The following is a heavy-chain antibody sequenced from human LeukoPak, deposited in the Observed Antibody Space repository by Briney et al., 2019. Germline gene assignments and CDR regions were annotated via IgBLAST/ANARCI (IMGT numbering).Heavy chain of an antibody. CDR2: ISYDGSNK. V-gene: IGHV3-30*18. CDR1: GFTFSSYG. CDR3: AKLVDSSGYYSYDASDI. Sequence: GRSLRLSCAASGFTFSSYGMHWVRQAPGKGLEWVAVISYDGSNKYYADSVKGRFTISRDNSKNTLYLQMNSLRAEDTAVYYCAKLVDSSGYYSYDASDIWGQGTMVTVSS. D-gene: IGHD3-22*01. J-gene: IGHJ3*02.